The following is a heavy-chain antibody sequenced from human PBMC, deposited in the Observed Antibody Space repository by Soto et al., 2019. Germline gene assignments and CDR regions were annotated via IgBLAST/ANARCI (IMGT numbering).Heavy chain of an antibody. J-gene: IGHJ6*02. D-gene: IGHD3-16*01. CDR3: ARSTFKDYYGMDV. V-gene: IGHV4-34*01. CDR1: GGSFSGYY. Sequence: SETLSLTCAVYGGSFSGYYWSWIRQPPGKGLEWIGEINHSGITNYNPSLESRVTISVDTSKNQFSLKLSSVTAADTAVYYCARSTFKDYYGMDVWGHGTTVTVSS. CDR2: INHSGIT.